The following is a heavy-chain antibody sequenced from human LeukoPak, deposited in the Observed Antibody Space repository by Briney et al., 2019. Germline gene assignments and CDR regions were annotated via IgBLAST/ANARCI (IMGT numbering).Heavy chain of an antibody. D-gene: IGHD2-2*01. CDR1: GFTFSSYE. Sequence: GGSLRLPCAASGFTFSSYEMNWVRQAPGKGLEWVSYISTSSSPIYYADSVKGRFTISRDNAKNSLYLQMNSLRAEDTAVYYCATVVFPAIEYWGQGTLVSVSS. J-gene: IGHJ4*02. CDR2: ISTSSSPI. CDR3: ATVVFPAIEY. V-gene: IGHV3-48*03.